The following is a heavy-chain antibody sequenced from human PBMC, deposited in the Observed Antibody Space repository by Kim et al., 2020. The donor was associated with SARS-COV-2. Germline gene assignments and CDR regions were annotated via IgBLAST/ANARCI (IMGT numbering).Heavy chain of an antibody. J-gene: IGHJ6*02. CDR1: GFTFSSYA. CDR2: ISGSGGSR. CDR3: AKDQGITIFGVVMVYGRDV. Sequence: GGSLRLSCAASGFTFSSYAMSWVRQAPGKGLEWVSAISGSSAISGSGGSRYYADSVKGRFTISRDNSKNTLYLQMNSLRAEDTAVYYCAKDQGITIFGVVMVYGRDVWGQGTTVTVSS. V-gene: IGHV3-23*01. D-gene: IGHD3-3*01.